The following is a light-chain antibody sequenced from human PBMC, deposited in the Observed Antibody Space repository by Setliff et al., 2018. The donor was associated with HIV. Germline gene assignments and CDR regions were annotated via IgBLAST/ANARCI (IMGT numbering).Light chain of an antibody. J-gene: IGLJ3*02. CDR1: NIGSKS. Sequence: SYELTQPPSVSEAPGKTARITCEGNNIGSKSVHWYQQKPGQAPLLVIYYDSDRPSGIPQRFSGSNSGNTATLTISRVEAGDEGDYYCQVWDSGSDHRVFGGGTKVTVL. CDR2: YDS. V-gene: IGLV3-21*01. CDR3: QVWDSGSDHRV.